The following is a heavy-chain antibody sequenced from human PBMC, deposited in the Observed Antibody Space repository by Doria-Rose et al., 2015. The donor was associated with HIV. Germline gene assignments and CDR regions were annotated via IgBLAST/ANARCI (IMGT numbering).Heavy chain of an antibody. CDR2: IFSDDER. CDR3: ARIKSSRWYHKYYFDF. CDR1: GVSLSSPGMG. J-gene: IGHJ4*02. D-gene: IGHD6-13*01. V-gene: IGHV2-26*01. Sequence: QITLKESGPVLVKPTETLTLTCTVSGVSLSSPGMGVSWIRQPPGKDLEWIANIFSDDERSYKTSLKSRLSISRGTSKSQVVLTMTDMDPVDTATYYCARIKSSRWYHKYYFDFWGQGTLVIVSA.